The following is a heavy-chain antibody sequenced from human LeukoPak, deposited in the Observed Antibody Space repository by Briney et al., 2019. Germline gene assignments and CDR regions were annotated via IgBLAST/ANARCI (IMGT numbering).Heavy chain of an antibody. CDR2: IYYSGST. CDR3: ARADTAMVHFDY. J-gene: IGHJ4*02. CDR1: RGSISSGDYY. Sequence: SQTLSLTCTVSRGSISSGDYYWSWIRQPPGKGMGWIGYIYYSGSTYYNPSLKSRVTISVVTSKNQFSLKLSSVTAADTAVYYCARADTAMVHFDYWGQGTLVTVSS. V-gene: IGHV4-30-4*08. D-gene: IGHD5-18*01.